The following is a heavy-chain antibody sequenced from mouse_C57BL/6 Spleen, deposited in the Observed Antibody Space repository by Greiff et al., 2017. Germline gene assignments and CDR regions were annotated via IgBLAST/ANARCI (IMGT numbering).Heavy chain of an antibody. V-gene: IGHV5-9*01. CDR3: ARHEGISFDY. J-gene: IGHJ2*01. CDR2: ISGGGGNT. Sequence: DVKLVESGGGLVKPGGSLKLSCAASGFTFSSYTMSWVRPTPEKRLEWVATISGGGGNTYYPDSVKGRFTISRDNAKNTLYLQMSSLRSEDTALYYCARHEGISFDYWGQGTTLTVSS. CDR1: GFTFSSYT.